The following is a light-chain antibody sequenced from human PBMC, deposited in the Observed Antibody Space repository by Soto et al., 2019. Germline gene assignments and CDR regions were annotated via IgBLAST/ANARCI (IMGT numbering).Light chain of an antibody. V-gene: IGKV1-39*01. Sequence: DIQMTQSPSSLSATVGDRVTITCRASQSINRFLNWYQQKPGKGPNLLIYAASSLQSGVASRFSGSGSGTDSTLTISSLLPEDFATYYCQQSQTTPWTSGQGTKVEIK. CDR2: AAS. CDR1: QSINRF. J-gene: IGKJ1*01. CDR3: QQSQTTPWT.